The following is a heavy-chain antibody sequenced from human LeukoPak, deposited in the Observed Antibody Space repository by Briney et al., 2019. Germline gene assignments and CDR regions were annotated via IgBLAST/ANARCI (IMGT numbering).Heavy chain of an antibody. V-gene: IGHV4-59*01. CDR2: IYYSGST. CDR3: ARSPMYYYDSSGYYVF. D-gene: IGHD3-22*01. Sequence: SETLSLTCTVSGGSISNYWSWIRQPPGKGLEWIGYIYYSGSTNYNPSLKSRVTISVDTSKKQFSLKLSSVTAADTAVYYCARSPMYYYDSSGYYVFGGQGTLVTVSS. J-gene: IGHJ4*02. CDR1: GGSISNY.